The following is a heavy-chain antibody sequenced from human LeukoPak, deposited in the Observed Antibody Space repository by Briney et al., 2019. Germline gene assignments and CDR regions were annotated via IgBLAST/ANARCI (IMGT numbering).Heavy chain of an antibody. CDR2: IGGSGIRT. V-gene: IGHV3-23*01. J-gene: IGHJ5*02. CDR3: AKKYSTGLDP. CDR1: GFTFTTYG. Sequence: GGTLRLSCSASGFTFTTYGMNWVRQAPGKGLEWVSGIGGSGIRTYYADSVKGRFIISRDNSRNTLYLQMNSLRAEDTAIYYCAKKYSTGLDPWGQGTPVTVSS. D-gene: IGHD1-26*01.